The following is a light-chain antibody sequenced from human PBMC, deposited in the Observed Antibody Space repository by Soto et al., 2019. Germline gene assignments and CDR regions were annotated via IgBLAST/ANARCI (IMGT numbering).Light chain of an antibody. Sequence: EIVLTQSPGTLSLSPGERATLSCRASQSVDSRYLAWYQQKPGQAPRLLIYAVSSRATGIPGRFSGSGSGTDFTLTISRLEPEDFAEYYCQQYGNSPRYSFGQGTKLELK. CDR2: AVS. J-gene: IGKJ2*03. CDR1: QSVDSRY. CDR3: QQYGNSPRYS. V-gene: IGKV3-20*01.